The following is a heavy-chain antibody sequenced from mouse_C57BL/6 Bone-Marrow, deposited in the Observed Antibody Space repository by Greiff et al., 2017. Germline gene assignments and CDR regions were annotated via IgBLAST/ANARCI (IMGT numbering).Heavy chain of an antibody. V-gene: IGHV1-7*01. J-gene: IGHJ2*01. CDR2: GQGLEWIG. Sequence: VQLVESGPELARPWASVKISCQAFYTFSRRVHFAIRDTNYWMQWVKQRPGQGLEWIGYINPSSGYTKYNQKFKDKATLTADKSSSTAYMQLSSLTYEDSAVYYCARSTLIDYWGQGTTLTVSS. CDR1: YTFSRRVH. CDR3: YEDSAVYYCARSTLIDY.